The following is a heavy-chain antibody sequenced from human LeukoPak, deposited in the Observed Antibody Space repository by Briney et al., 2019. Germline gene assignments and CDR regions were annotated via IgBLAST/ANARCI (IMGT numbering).Heavy chain of an antibody. J-gene: IGHJ4*02. CDR2: INPIFNIL. CDR1: EGTFGAYS. CDR3: AAGRRLGELFFDY. D-gene: IGHD3-10*01. Sequence: SVTVSCKASEGTFGAYSLDWVRQAPGQGLEWLGGINPIFNILNYAQKFRGRVTITADESTNTAYMDLSSLKYDDTAVYYCAAGRRLGELFFDYWGQGALVTVSS. V-gene: IGHV1-69*13.